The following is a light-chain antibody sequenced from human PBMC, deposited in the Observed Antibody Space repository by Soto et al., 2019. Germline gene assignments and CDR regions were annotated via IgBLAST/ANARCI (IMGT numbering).Light chain of an antibody. CDR1: SNDVGNYKY. J-gene: IGLJ1*01. CDR2: EVS. V-gene: IGLV2-14*01. Sequence: QSALTQPGSVSGSPGQSITMSCTGTSNDVGNYKYVSWYQQHPGKAPKLVIYEVSNRPSGISTRFSGSKSGNTASLTISGLQPEDEADYYCSSFTTGSTLAYVFGAGTKVTVL. CDR3: SSFTTGSTLAYV.